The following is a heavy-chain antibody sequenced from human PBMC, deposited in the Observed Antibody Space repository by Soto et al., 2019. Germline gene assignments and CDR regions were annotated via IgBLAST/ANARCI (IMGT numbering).Heavy chain of an antibody. CDR3: AREERKGIISWFDP. V-gene: IGHV4-38-2*02. D-gene: IGHD2-21*01. J-gene: IGHJ5*02. CDR1: GHSITNGYY. Sequence: SETLSLTCVVSGHSITNGYYWGWIRQPPGKGLEWIGSIYHSGSTYYNPSLKSRLTMAVDTSKNEFSLKLTSVSAADTAVYFCAREERKGIISWFDPWGQGTPVTVS. CDR2: IYHSGST.